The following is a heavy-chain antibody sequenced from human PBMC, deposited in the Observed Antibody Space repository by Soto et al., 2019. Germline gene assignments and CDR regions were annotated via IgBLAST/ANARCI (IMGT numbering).Heavy chain of an antibody. CDR2: INHSGSA. D-gene: IGHD1-1*01. CDR1: GGSFSDYY. V-gene: IGHV4-34*01. J-gene: IGHJ4*02. CDR3: AGGQFRQLFDY. Sequence: SETLSLTCAVYGGSFSDYYWSWIRQPPGKGLEWIGEINHSGSANYNPSLKSRVTISVDTSRNQFSLQLSSVTAADTAVYYCAGGQFRQLFDYWGQGTLVTVSS.